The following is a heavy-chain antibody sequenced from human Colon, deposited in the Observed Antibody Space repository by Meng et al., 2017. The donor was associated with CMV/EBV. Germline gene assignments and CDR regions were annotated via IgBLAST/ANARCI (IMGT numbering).Heavy chain of an antibody. J-gene: IGHJ5*02. CDR3: TKCQGFSECSNWLDP. Sequence: GESLKISCAASGFTFTTFWMTWVRQAPGKGLEWVANIKEDGSGQWYVDSVKGRFTISRDNAKKSVYLEMNSLRVEDTAVYYCTKCQGFSECSNWLDPWGQGTLVTVSS. D-gene: IGHD3-3*01. CDR1: GFTFTTFW. V-gene: IGHV3-7*03. CDR2: IKEDGSGQ.